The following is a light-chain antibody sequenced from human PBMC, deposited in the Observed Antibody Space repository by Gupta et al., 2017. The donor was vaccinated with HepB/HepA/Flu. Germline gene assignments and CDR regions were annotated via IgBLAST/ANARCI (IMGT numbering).Light chain of an antibody. CDR1: SSNIGSNT. V-gene: IGLV1-44*01. Sequence: QYVLPTSHSANGTLGQRVTTTCSGSSSNIGSNTVNWYQQLSGTAPKLLIYNNKQRPSGVLDRFSGAKSGTSASLAISGLQSEDEADYYCAAWDDSLTGVLFGGGTKLTVL. J-gene: IGLJ2*01. CDR3: AAWDDSLTGVL. CDR2: NNK.